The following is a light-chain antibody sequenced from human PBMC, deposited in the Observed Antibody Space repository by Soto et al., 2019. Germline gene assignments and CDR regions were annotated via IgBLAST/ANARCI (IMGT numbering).Light chain of an antibody. CDR2: HTS. CDR1: QSISDN. CDR3: QRYDNWPLT. Sequence: EIVMTQSPATLSVSPGESATLSCRASQSISDNLAWYQQKPGLAPRLLIYHTSTRATGVPARFSGSGSGTEFSLTISSLQSEDFAVYYCQRYDNWPLTFGGRTKVDIK. J-gene: IGKJ4*01. V-gene: IGKV3-15*01.